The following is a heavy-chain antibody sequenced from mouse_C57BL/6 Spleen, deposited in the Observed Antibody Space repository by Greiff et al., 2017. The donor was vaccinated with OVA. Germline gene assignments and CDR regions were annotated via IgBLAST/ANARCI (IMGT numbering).Heavy chain of an antibody. D-gene: IGHD2-5*01. J-gene: IGHJ4*01. CDR2: IDPSDSET. Sequence: QVQLQQPGAELVRPGSSVKLSCKASGYTFTSYWMHWVKQRPIQGLEWIGNIDPSDSETHYNQKFKDKATLTVDKSSSTAYMQLSSLTSEDSAVYYCARGGNGYSNYDYYAMDYWGQGTSVTVSA. CDR3: ARGGNGYSNYDYYAMDY. CDR1: GYTFTSYW. V-gene: IGHV1-52*01.